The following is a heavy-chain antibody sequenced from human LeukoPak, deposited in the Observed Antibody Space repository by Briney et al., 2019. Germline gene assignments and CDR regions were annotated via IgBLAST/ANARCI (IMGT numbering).Heavy chain of an antibody. J-gene: IGHJ5*02. CDR1: GFTFDDYA. D-gene: IGHD3-10*01. V-gene: IGHV3-9*01. Sequence: GGSLRLPCAASGFTFDDYAMHWVRQAPGKGLEWVSGISWNSGSIGYADSVKGRFTISRDNAKNTLYLQMNSLRVEDTAVYYCVRDLPRTSGPWGQGTLVTVSS. CDR3: VRDLPRTSGP. CDR2: ISWNSGSI.